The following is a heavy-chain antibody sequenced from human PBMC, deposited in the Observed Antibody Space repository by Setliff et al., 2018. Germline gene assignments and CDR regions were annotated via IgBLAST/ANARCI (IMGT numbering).Heavy chain of an antibody. CDR2: IYASGYT. V-gene: IGHV4-61*02. Sequence: KTSETLSLTCTVSGGSIKSGSYYWSWIRQPAGKGLEWIGRIYASGYTNYNPSLKSRVTISVDTNNQFSLELSSVTAADTAIYYCAGDQTPGGFNNWFDPWGQGTLVTVSS. CDR1: GGSIKSGSYY. D-gene: IGHD6-25*01. J-gene: IGHJ5*02. CDR3: AGDQTPGGFNNWFDP.